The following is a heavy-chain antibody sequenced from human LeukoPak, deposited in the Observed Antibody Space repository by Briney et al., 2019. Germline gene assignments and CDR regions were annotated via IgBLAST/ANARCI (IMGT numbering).Heavy chain of an antibody. CDR3: AKEPYDSSLYYFDY. D-gene: IGHD3-22*01. CDR1: GFTFSSYA. Sequence: PGASLRLSCAASGFTFSSYAMSWVRQAPGKGLEWVSAISGGGGSTYYADSVKGRFTISRDNSKNTLYLQMNSLRAEDTAVYYCAKEPYDSSLYYFDYWGQGTLVTVSS. CDR2: ISGGGGST. V-gene: IGHV3-23*01. J-gene: IGHJ4*02.